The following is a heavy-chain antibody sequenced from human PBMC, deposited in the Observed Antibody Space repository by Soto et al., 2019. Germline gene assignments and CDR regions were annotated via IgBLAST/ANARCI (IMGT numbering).Heavy chain of an antibody. D-gene: IGHD7-27*01. J-gene: IGHJ4*02. CDR1: GFTFSNYG. CDR2: ISYDGNVV. CDR3: AKEGPITNWYFDC. Sequence: QVQLVESGGGVVQPGRSLRLSCAASGFTFSNYGMHWVRQAPGKGLEWVIVISYDGNVVYYADSVKGRFTISRDNSKNTLYLQMNRLRTEDTAMYYCAKEGPITNWYFDCWGQGTLVTVSS. V-gene: IGHV3-30*18.